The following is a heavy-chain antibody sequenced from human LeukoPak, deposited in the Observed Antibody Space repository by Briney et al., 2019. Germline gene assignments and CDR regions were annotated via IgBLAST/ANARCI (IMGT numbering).Heavy chain of an antibody. Sequence: PEGSLRLSCAASGFTFSSYWMNRARQAPGKGLEWVASINHNGNVNYYVDSVKGRFTISRDNAKNSLYLQMSNLRAEDTAVYFCARGGGLDVWGQGATVTVSS. J-gene: IGHJ6*02. D-gene: IGHD3-16*01. CDR3: ARGGGLDV. CDR1: GFTFSSYW. CDR2: INHNGNVN. V-gene: IGHV3-7*03.